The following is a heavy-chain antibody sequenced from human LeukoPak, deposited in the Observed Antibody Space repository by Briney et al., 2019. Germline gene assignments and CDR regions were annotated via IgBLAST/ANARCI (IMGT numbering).Heavy chain of an antibody. CDR2: IYISGST. D-gene: IGHD1-14*01. CDR1: GGSINRYY. V-gene: IGHV4-4*07. CDR3: ARSLEPRVGVYYFDY. Sequence: KPSETLSLTCTVSGGSINRYYWSWIRQPAGKELEWIGRIYISGSTNYNPSPNSRVTMSVDTSKNQFSLKLSSVTVADTAVYYCARSLEPRVGVYYFDYWGQGTLVTVSS. J-gene: IGHJ4*02.